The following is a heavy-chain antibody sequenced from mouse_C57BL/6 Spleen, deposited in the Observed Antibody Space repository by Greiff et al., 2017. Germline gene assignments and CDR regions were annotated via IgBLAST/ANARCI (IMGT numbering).Heavy chain of an antibody. CDR2: INPNNGGT. V-gene: IGHV1-26*01. D-gene: IGHD2-1*01. J-gene: IGHJ2*01. CDR1: GYTFTDYY. CDR3: ARELQRGFDY. Sequence: EVQLQQSGPELVKPGASVKISCKASGYTFTDYYMNWVKQSHGKSLEWIGDINPNNGGTSYNQKFKGKATLTVDKSSSTAYVELRSLTSEDSAVYYCARELQRGFDYWGQGTTLTVSA.